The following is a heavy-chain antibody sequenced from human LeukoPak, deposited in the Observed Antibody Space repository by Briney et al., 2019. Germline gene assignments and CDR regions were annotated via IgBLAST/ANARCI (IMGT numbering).Heavy chain of an antibody. J-gene: IGHJ4*02. CDR1: GVTFSSYA. CDR2: IWYDDNNH. D-gene: IGHD3-10*01. V-gene: IGHV3-30-3*01. CDR3: VTGGPLGY. Sequence: PGGSLRLSCAASGVTFSSYAMHGGCQAPGKGLGWVEFIWYDDNNHSLADPVTGRFNTSRDNSTNTLILQMDSLRAEDTAVYYCVTGGPLGYWGQGTLVPVSS.